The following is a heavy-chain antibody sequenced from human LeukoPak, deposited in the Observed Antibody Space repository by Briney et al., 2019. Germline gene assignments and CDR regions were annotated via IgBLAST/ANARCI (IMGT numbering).Heavy chain of an antibody. CDR1: GGSISSYY. Sequence: SETLSLTCTVSGGSISSYYWSWIRQPPGKGLEWIGYIYYSGSTNYNPSLKSRVTISVDTSKNQFSLKLSSVTAADTAVYYCARISSGPKTYYFGYWGQGTLVTVSS. CDR2: IYYSGST. D-gene: IGHD6-19*01. J-gene: IGHJ4*02. CDR3: ARISSGPKTYYFGY. V-gene: IGHV4-59*08.